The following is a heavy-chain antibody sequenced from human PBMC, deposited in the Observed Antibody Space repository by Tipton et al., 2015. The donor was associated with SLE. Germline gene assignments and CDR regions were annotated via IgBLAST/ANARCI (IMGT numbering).Heavy chain of an antibody. V-gene: IGHV4-34*01. CDR2: INQSGGT. CDR1: GGSFIGYY. Sequence: TLSLTCAVYGGSFIGYYWSWIRQPPGKGLEWIGEINQSGGTNYNPSLKSRVTMSVDTSKNQFSLKLSSVTAADTAVYYCAREYPIAAAGAEAFDIWGQGTMVTVSS. CDR3: AREYPIAAAGAEAFDI. D-gene: IGHD6-13*01. J-gene: IGHJ3*02.